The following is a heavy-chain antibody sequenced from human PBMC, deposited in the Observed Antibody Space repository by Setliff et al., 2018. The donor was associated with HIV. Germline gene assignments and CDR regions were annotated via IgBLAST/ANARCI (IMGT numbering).Heavy chain of an antibody. CDR2: ISAYNGNT. Sequence: GASVKVSCKASGYTFTSYGISWVRQAPGQGLEWMGWISAYNGNTNYAQKLQGRVTMTTDTSTSTAYMELRSLRSDDTAVYYCVRFSYCSGGSCYRGSFDYWGQGTLVTVSS. J-gene: IGHJ4*02. V-gene: IGHV1-18*01. CDR3: VRFSYCSGGSCYRGSFDY. D-gene: IGHD2-15*01. CDR1: GYTFTSYG.